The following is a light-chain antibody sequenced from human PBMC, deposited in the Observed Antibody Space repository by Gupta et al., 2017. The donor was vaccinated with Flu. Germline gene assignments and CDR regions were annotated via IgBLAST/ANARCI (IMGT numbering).Light chain of an antibody. V-gene: IGKV4-1*01. J-gene: IGKJ4*01. Sequence: DIVMTQSPDSLAVSLGEGVTINCKSSQSVLHRPSARNFLAWYQQKPGQPPKLLIYWASIRESGVPDRFTGSGSGTDFTLTISSLQAEDVTVYYCHQYYDMPLTFGGGTKVEIK. CDR1: QSVLHRPSARNF. CDR3: HQYYDMPLT. CDR2: WAS.